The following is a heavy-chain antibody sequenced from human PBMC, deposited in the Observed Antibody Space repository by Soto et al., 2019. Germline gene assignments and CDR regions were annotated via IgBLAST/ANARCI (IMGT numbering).Heavy chain of an antibody. V-gene: IGHV3-33*01. CDR3: ARGGDILTGSNWFDP. CDR2: IWYDGSNK. D-gene: IGHD3-9*01. J-gene: IGHJ5*02. Sequence: QVQLVESGGGVVQPGRSLRLSCAASGFTFSSYGMHWVRQAPGKGLEWVAVIWYDGSNKYYADSVKGRFTISRDNSKNTLYLQMNSLRAEDTAVYYCARGGDILTGSNWFDPWGQGTLVTVSS. CDR1: GFTFSSYG.